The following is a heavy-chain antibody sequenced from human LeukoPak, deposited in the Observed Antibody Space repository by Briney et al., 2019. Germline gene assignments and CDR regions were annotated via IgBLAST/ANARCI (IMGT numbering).Heavy chain of an antibody. CDR1: GGSFSGYY. Sequence: KLSETLSLTCAVYGGSFSGYYWSWIRQPPGKGLEWIGEINHSGSTNYNPSLKSRVTISVDTSKNQFSLKLSSVTAADTAVYYCARGSIRYYYGSGSYAYGYWGQGTLVTVSS. D-gene: IGHD3-10*01. V-gene: IGHV4-34*01. CDR2: INHSGST. CDR3: ARGSIRYYYGSGSYAYGY. J-gene: IGHJ4*02.